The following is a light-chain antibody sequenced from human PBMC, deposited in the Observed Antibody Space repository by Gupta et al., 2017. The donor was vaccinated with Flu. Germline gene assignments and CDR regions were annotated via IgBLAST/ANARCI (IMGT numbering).Light chain of an antibody. CDR2: KAS. J-gene: IGKJ2*04. CDR3: KQYNDHPRS. CDR1: QSIGSC. Sequence: PSTLSASVGDRVIISCQASQSIGSCLGWYQQKPGKGPKILIRKASSLKSGVPLRFSGSGSGTVFTFTISSLQPEDHATYCCKQYNDHPRSFGEGTKMEIK. V-gene: IGKV1-5*03.